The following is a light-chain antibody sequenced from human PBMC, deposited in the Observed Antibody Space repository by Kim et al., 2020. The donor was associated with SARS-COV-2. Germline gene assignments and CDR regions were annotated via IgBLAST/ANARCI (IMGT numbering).Light chain of an antibody. CDR1: QSVSSSY. V-gene: IGKV3-20*01. Sequence: TPGERATLSCRARQSVSSSYLAWYQQKPGQAPRLLIYGASSRATGIPDRFSGSESGTDVTITISRLEPEDFAVYYCQQYGSSPRTFGQGTKVDIK. CDR2: GAS. CDR3: QQYGSSPRT. J-gene: IGKJ1*01.